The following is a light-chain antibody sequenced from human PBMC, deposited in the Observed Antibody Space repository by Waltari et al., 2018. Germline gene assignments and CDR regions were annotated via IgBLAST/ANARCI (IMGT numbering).Light chain of an antibody. J-gene: IGKJ2*01. CDR2: DAS. V-gene: IGKV3-11*01. CDR3: QQRSNWPPYT. CDR1: QSVSSY. Sequence: EIVLTQSPATLSLSPGERATLSCRASQSVSSYLAWYQQKPGQAPRLLIYDASNRATGIPARFSGSGSGTDFTHTISSLEPEDFAVYYCQQRSNWPPYTFGQGTKLEIK.